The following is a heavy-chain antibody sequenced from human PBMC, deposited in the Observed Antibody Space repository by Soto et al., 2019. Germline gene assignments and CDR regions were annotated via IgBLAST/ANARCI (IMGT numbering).Heavy chain of an antibody. J-gene: IGHJ5*02. D-gene: IGHD2-2*01. CDR3: ARGGYCSSSSCYLANWFDP. Sequence: GESLKISCKGSGYSFTSYGIGWVRQMPGKGLEWMGIIYPGDSDTRYSPSFQGQVTISADKSVSTAYLQWSSLKASDTAMYYCARGGYCSSSSCYLANWFDPWGQGTLVTVSS. CDR2: IYPGDSDT. V-gene: IGHV5-51*01. CDR1: GYSFTSYG.